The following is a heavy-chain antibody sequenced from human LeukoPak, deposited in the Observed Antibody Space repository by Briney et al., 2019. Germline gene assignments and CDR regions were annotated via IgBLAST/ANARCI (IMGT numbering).Heavy chain of an antibody. V-gene: IGHV3-7*01. CDR1: GFTFSRYW. J-gene: IGHJ4*02. CDR3: ARYSPERGYSYGPLDNYVDY. D-gene: IGHD5-18*01. CDR2: IKHDGSEK. Sequence: GGTLRLSCAASGFTFSRYWMTWARQAPGKGLEWVANIKHDGSEKYYVDSVKGRFAISRDNATNSLYLQMKTLRAEDTAVYNWARYSPERGYSYGPLDNYVDYWGQGTLVTVSS.